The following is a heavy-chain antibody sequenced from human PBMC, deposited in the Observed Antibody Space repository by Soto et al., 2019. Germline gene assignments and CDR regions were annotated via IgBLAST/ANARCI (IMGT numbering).Heavy chain of an antibody. D-gene: IGHD5-18*01. CDR1: RFTFSTYA. CDR3: AKDAAGYNYGYGMLDTYYYGMDV. Sequence: QVQLLESGGGVVQPGRSLRLSCAASRFTFSTYAMHWFRQAPGKRLEWVAVISDDGTNKYYSDSVRGRFTISRDNSKNTLFLQRNSLRAEDTAVYYCAKDAAGYNYGYGMLDTYYYGMDVWGQGTKVTVSS. V-gene: IGHV3-30-3*01. CDR2: ISDDGTNK. J-gene: IGHJ6*02.